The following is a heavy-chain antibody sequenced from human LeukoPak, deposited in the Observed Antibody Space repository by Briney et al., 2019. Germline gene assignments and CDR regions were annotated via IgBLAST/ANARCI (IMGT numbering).Heavy chain of an antibody. D-gene: IGHD3-16*01. CDR1: GFTFSSYS. CDR2: ISSSSSYI. Sequence: GGSLRLSCAASGFTFSSYSMNWVRQAPGKGLEWVSSISSSSSYIYYADSVKGRFTISRDNAKNSLYLQMNSLRAEDTAVYYCARGTTTSGPGGDYWGQGTLVTVSS. J-gene: IGHJ4*02. CDR3: ARGTTTSGPGGDY. V-gene: IGHV3-21*01.